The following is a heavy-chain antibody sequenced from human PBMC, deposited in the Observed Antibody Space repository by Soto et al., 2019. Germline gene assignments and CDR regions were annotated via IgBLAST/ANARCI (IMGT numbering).Heavy chain of an antibody. D-gene: IGHD3-3*01. V-gene: IGHV1-18*01. CDR1: GYTFTSYG. CDR2: TSSYNTDT. J-gene: IGHJ6*02. CDR3: ARGHGVIIGAMDV. Sequence: ASVKVSCKGSGYTFTSYGISWVRQAPGQGLEWMGWTSSYNTDTFYADKFQDRVTMTTDTSTGTAYMELRSLSSDDTAVYYCARGHGVIIGAMDVWGQGTAVTVSS.